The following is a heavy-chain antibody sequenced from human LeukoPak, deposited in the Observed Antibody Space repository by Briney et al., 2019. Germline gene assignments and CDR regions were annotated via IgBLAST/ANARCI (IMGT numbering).Heavy chain of an antibody. CDR2: IYLGASET. Sequence: GESLKISCQDFGYSVSNHWIGWVRQMPGKGLEWMGIIYLGASETRYSPSFQGQVTITADKSISTAYLQWSSLKASDTAIYYCARHPTYTRGWPLDFWGQGTLVTVSS. V-gene: IGHV5-51*01. J-gene: IGHJ4*02. CDR3: ARHPTYTRGWPLDF. D-gene: IGHD6-19*01. CDR1: GYSVSNHW.